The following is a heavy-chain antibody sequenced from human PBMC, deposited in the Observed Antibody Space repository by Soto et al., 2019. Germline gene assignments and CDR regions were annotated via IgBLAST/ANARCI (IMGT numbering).Heavy chain of an antibody. CDR2: FDNSDGRT. CDR1: GFTFSSYA. J-gene: IGHJ4*02. V-gene: IGHV3-23*01. D-gene: IGHD5-18*01. CDR3: AKVRDTTMDMNFDY. Sequence: EVQLLESGGGLVQPGGSLRLSCAASGFTFSSYAMNWVRQAPGKGLEWVSTFDNSDGRTYYSDSVKGRFTISRDNSKITLFLQMNSLRPEDTAVYYCAKVRDTTMDMNFDYWGQGTLVTVSS.